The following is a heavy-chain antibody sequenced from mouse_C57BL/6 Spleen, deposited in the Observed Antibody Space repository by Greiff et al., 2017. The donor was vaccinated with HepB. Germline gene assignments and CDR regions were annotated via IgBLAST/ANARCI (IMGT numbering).Heavy chain of an antibody. CDR3: AREGWDYFDY. CDR2: ISYSGST. Sequence: EVQRVESGPGMVKPSQSLSLTCTVTGYSITSGYDWHWIRHFPGNKLEWMGYISYSGSTNYNPSLKSRISITHDISKNHFFLKLNSVTTEDTATYYCAREGWDYFDYWGQGTTLTVSS. J-gene: IGHJ2*01. CDR1: GYSITSGYD. D-gene: IGHD3-2*02. V-gene: IGHV3-1*01.